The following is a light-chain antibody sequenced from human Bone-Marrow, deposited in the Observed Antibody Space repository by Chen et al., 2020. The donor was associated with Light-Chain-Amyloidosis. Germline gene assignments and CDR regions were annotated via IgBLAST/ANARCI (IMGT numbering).Light chain of an antibody. Sequence: SYELTQPSSESVSPGQPARITCSGDILTKKQSRWFQQKPGQAPRLIIFYDNERPSGIPERFSASTSGTTVTLTISGAQVEDEADYYCYSATDNNLGVFGTGTKVTVL. CDR1: ILTKKQ. CDR2: YDN. J-gene: IGLJ1*01. CDR3: YSATDNNLGV. V-gene: IGLV3-27*01.